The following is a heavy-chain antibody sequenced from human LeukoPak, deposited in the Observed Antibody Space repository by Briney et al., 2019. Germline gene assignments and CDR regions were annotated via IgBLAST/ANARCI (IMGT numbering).Heavy chain of an antibody. D-gene: IGHD1-26*01. CDR2: INGSGGST. V-gene: IGHV3-23*01. J-gene: IGHJ3*02. Sequence: GGSLRLSCAASGFTFSSYGMSWVRQAPGKGLEWVSAINGSGGSTYYADSVKGRFTISRDNSKNTLYLQMNSLRAEDTAVYYCAKDTKLIVIGAFDIWGQGTMVTVSS. CDR1: GFTFSSYG. CDR3: AKDTKLIVIGAFDI.